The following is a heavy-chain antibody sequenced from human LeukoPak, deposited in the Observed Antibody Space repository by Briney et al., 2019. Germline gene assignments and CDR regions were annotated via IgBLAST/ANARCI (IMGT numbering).Heavy chain of an antibody. Sequence: SGRSLRLSCAASGFTFSSYAMHWVRQAPGKGLEWVAVISYDGSNKYYADSVKGRFTISRDNSKNTLYVQMNSLGAEDTAVYYCAKSHGSYGRYDALDIWGQGTMVTVSS. CDR3: AKSHGSYGRYDALDI. CDR2: ISYDGSNK. D-gene: IGHD1-26*01. CDR1: GFTFSSYA. V-gene: IGHV3-30*04. J-gene: IGHJ3*02.